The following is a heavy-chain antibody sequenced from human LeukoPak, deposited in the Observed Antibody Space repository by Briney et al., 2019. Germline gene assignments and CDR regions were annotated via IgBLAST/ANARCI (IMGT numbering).Heavy chain of an antibody. V-gene: IGHV1-46*01. CDR1: GYTFTSNY. J-gene: IGHJ4*02. CDR2: ISPSGGST. D-gene: IGHD5-12*01. Sequence: GASVKVSCKAFGYTFTSNYMHWVRQAPGQGPEWMGVISPSGGSTTYAQKFQGRVTMTTDTSTSTAYMELRSLRSDDTAVYYCARDPKWLRSGYFDYWGQGTLVTVSS. CDR3: ARDPKWLRSGYFDY.